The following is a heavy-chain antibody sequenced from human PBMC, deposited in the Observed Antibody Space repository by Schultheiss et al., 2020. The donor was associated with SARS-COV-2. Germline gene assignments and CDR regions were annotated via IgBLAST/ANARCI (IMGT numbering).Heavy chain of an antibody. Sequence: GGSLRLSCAASGFTFSSYSMSWVRQAPGKGLEWVSTISGSGGSTYYADSVKGRFTISRDNSKNTLYLQMNSLRAEDTAVYYCAKARTSGYDFPDAFDIWGQWTMVTVS. J-gene: IGHJ3*02. CDR2: ISGSGGST. CDR3: AKARTSGYDFPDAFDI. D-gene: IGHD5-12*01. V-gene: IGHV3-23*01. CDR1: GFTFSSYS.